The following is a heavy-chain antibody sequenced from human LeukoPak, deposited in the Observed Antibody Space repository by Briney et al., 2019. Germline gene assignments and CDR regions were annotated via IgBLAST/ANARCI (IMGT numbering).Heavy chain of an antibody. Sequence: GGSLRLSCAASGFTFSSYAMGCVRQAPGKGREWVSAISGNGGSTYYADSVKGRFTISRDNSKNTLSLQMNSLRAEDTAVYYCAKVHGRYSTYFYFGLWGRGTLVTVSS. CDR3: AKVHGRYSTYFYFGL. D-gene: IGHD1-26*01. J-gene: IGHJ2*01. CDR1: GFTFSSYA. V-gene: IGHV3-23*01. CDR2: ISGNGGST.